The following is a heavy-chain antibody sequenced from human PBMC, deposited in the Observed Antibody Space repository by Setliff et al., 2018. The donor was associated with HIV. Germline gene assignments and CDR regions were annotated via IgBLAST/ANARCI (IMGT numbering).Heavy chain of an antibody. V-gene: IGHV1-69*05. J-gene: IGHJ6*02. Sequence: SVKVSCKASGGTFSSYAISWVRQAPGQGLEWMGGIIPIFGTANYAQKFQGRVTITTDESTSTAYMELSSLGSEDTAVYYCARGSGGYCSGGSCYFGFGLALWGQGTTVTVSS. CDR1: GGTFSSYA. CDR2: IIPIFGTA. CDR3: ARGSGGYCSGGSCYFGFGLAL. D-gene: IGHD2-15*01.